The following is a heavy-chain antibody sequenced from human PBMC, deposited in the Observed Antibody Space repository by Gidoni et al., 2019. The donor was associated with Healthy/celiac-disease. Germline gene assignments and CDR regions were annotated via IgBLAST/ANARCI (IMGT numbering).Heavy chain of an antibody. CDR1: RCTFSNAW. CDR3: TTRRRATFGGVIVKDY. D-gene: IGHD3-16*02. J-gene: IGHJ4*02. CDR2: INSKTDGWTT. Sequence: EVQLVESGGGLVTPGGSLRLSCAASRCTFSNAWMSWVRQAPGKGLDLVGRINSKTDGWTTDYAAPVKGRFTISRDDSKNTLYLQMNSLKTEDTAVYYCTTRRRATFGGVIVKDYWGQGTLVTVSS. V-gene: IGHV3-15*01.